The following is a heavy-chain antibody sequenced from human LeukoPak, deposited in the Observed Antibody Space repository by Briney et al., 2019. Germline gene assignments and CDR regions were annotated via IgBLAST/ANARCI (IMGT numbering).Heavy chain of an antibody. CDR3: ARGVGSSSWSLYYYYYMDV. J-gene: IGHJ6*03. Sequence: SQTLSLTCTVSGGSISSGSYYWSWIRQPAGKGLEWLGRIYTSGSTNYNPSLKSRVTISVDTSKNQFSLKLSSVTAAGTAVYYCARGVGSSSWSLYYYYYMDVWGKGTTVTVSS. D-gene: IGHD6-13*01. CDR1: GGSISSGSYY. V-gene: IGHV4-61*02. CDR2: IYTSGST.